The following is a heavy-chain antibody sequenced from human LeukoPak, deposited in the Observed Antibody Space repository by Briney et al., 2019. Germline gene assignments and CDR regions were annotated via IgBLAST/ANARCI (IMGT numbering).Heavy chain of an antibody. J-gene: IGHJ2*01. CDR2: INPNSGGT. V-gene: IGHV1-2*02. D-gene: IGHD6-19*01. CDR3: ASSRYWYFDL. CDR1: GYTFTGYY. Sequence: GASVKVSCKASGYTFTGYYMHWVRQAPGQGLEWMGWINPNSGGTNYAQKFQGRVTMTTDTSTSTAYMELRSLRSDDTAVYYCASSRYWYFDLWGRGTLVTVSS.